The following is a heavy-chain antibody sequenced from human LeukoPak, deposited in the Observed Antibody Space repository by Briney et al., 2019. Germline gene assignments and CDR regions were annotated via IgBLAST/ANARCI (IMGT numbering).Heavy chain of an antibody. J-gene: IGHJ4*02. Sequence: GGSLRLSCAASGFTFSSYAMSWVRQAPGKGLEWVSGISGSGDITYYADSVKGRFTISRDNSKNTLYVQVNSLGTEDTAAYYCAKGSYCDSSGSFYFDYWGQGTLVTVSS. CDR3: AKGSYCDSSGSFYFDY. D-gene: IGHD3-22*01. CDR1: GFTFSSYA. V-gene: IGHV3-23*01. CDR2: ISGSGDIT.